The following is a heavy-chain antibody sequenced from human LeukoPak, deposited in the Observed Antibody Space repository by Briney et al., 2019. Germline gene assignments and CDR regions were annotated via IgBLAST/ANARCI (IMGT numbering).Heavy chain of an antibody. D-gene: IGHD6-19*01. J-gene: IGHJ3*02. CDR1: GFTFSSYG. V-gene: IGHV3-33*01. CDR2: IWYDGSNK. Sequence: GGSLRLSCAASGFTFSSYGMHWVRQAPGKGLEWVAVIWYDGSNKYYADSVKGRFTISRDNSKNTVYLQMNSLRAEDTAVYYCARVRLDSSERYLDAFENWGQGTMVTVSS. CDR3: ARVRLDSSERYLDAFEN.